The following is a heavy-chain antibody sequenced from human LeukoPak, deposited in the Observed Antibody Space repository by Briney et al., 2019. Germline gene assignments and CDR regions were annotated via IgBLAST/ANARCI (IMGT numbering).Heavy chain of an antibody. CDR1: GFTFSSYA. J-gene: IGHJ4*02. Sequence: GGSLRLSCAASGFTFSSYAMSWVRQAPGKGLEWVSAISGSGGSTYYADSVKGRFTIPRDNSKNTLYLQMNSLRAEDTAVFYCAKDPDILTGYYVDYWGQGTLVTVSS. V-gene: IGHV3-23*01. CDR2: ISGSGGST. CDR3: AKDPDILTGYYVDY. D-gene: IGHD3-9*01.